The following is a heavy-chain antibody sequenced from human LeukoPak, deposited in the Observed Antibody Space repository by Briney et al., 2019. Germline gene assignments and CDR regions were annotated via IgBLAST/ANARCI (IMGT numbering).Heavy chain of an antibody. V-gene: IGHV1-69*05. CDR3: ARHYYDSSGYYYPRLAYFDY. CDR2: IIPIFGTA. Sequence: ASVKVSCKASGGTFSSYAISWVRQAPGQGLEWMGGIIPIFGTANYAQKLQGRVTMTTDTSTSTAYMELRSLRSDDTAVYYCARHYYDSSGYYYPRLAYFDYWGQGTLVTVSS. D-gene: IGHD3-22*01. J-gene: IGHJ4*02. CDR1: GGTFSSYA.